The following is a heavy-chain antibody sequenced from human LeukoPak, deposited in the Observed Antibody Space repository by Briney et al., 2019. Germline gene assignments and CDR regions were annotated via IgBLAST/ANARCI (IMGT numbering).Heavy chain of an antibody. V-gene: IGHV4-4*02. CDR2: IYHSGST. CDR3: ARDKAPPFSSNRYYYGMDV. D-gene: IGHD6-13*01. J-gene: IGHJ6*04. CDR1: GGSISSSNW. Sequence: SGTLSLTCAVSGGSISSSNWWSWVRQSPGKGLEWIGEIYHSGSTNYNPSLKSRATISLDKPKKQFSLQLSSVTAADTAVYYCARDKAPPFSSNRYYYGMDVWGKGTTVTVSS.